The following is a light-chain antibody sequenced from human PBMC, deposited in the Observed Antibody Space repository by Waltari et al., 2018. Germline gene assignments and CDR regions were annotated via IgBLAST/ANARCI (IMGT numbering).Light chain of an antibody. Sequence: QSALTQPASVSGSPGQSITISCSGTSTDIGSYNYISWYQQHPGRAPKLMIYDVSDRPSGLSDRFSGSKSGNTASLSISGLQAEDEADYYCSSYTSSGTLVFGGGTKLTVL. CDR1: STDIGSYNY. CDR3: SSYTSSGTLV. J-gene: IGLJ2*01. V-gene: IGLV2-14*03. CDR2: DVS.